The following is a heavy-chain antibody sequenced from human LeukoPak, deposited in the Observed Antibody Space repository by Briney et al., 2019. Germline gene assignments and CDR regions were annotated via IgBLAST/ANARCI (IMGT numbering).Heavy chain of an antibody. J-gene: IGHJ5*02. CDR1: GGSISSGGYY. V-gene: IGHV4-31*03. CDR2: IYYSGST. Sequence: SQTLSLTCTVSGGSISSGGYYWSWIRQHPGKGLEWIGYIYYSGSTYYNPSLKSRVTISVDTSKNQLSLKLSSVTAADTAVYYCARDITGTTFDPWGQGTLVTVSS. D-gene: IGHD1-14*01. CDR3: ARDITGTTFDP.